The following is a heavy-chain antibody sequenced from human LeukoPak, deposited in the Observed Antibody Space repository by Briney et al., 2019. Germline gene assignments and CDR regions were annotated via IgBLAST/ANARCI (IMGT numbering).Heavy chain of an antibody. CDR3: ATSQLWFPNDY. Sequence: GGSLRLSCAASGFTFSSYAMSWVRQAPGKGLEWVSAISGSGGSTYYADSVRGRFTISRDNSKNTLYLQMNSLRAEDTAVYYCATSQLWFPNDYWGQGTLVTVSS. CDR1: GFTFSSYA. CDR2: ISGSGGST. V-gene: IGHV3-23*01. J-gene: IGHJ4*02. D-gene: IGHD5-18*01.